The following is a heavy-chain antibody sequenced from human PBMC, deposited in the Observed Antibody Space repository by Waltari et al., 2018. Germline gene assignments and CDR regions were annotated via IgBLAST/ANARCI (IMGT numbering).Heavy chain of an antibody. Sequence: QLQLQESGPGLVKPSETLSLTCTVSGGSISSSSYYWGWIRQPPGKGLEWIGSIYYSGSTYYNPSLKSRVTISVDTSKNQFSLKLSSVTAADTAVYYCARGYYDSSGYSLPPGYWGQGTLVTVSS. J-gene: IGHJ4*02. CDR3: ARGYYDSSGYSLPPGY. CDR2: IYYSGST. CDR1: GGSISSSSYY. D-gene: IGHD3-22*01. V-gene: IGHV4-39*01.